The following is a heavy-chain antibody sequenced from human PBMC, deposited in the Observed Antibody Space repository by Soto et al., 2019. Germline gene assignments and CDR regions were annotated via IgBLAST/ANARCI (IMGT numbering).Heavy chain of an antibody. Sequence: QVRLAQSGAEVEKPGSSVKVSCKASGGTFSNYGITWVRQAPRQGLEWMGAILPMFGKTNYAQKFQGRVRIIADKSPDTVYLELSRLRSDDTAVYFCARVVHIGTGYGMDVWGQGTTVTVSS. CDR2: ILPMFGKT. CDR3: ARVVHIGTGYGMDV. V-gene: IGHV1-69*06. CDR1: GGTFSNYG. J-gene: IGHJ6*02. D-gene: IGHD1-1*01.